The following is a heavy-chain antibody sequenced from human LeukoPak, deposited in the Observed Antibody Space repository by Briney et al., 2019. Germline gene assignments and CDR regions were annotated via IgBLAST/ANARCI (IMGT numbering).Heavy chain of an antibody. D-gene: IGHD3-3*01. CDR3: ARGVALSDY. V-gene: IGHV3-21*01. CDR1: GFTVSSNY. Sequence: SGGSLRLSCAASGFTVSSNYMSWVRQAPGKGLEWVSSISSSSSYIYYADSVKGRFTISRDNAKSSLYLQMNSLRAEDTAVYYCARGVALSDYWGQGTLVTVSS. CDR2: ISSSSSYI. J-gene: IGHJ4*02.